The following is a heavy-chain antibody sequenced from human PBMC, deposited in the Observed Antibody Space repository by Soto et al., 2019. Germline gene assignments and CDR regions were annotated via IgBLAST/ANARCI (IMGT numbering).Heavy chain of an antibody. CDR3: VKDQVAAVGLLTRFDY. CDR2: INWRSSGL. CDR1: GFDFKEYG. V-gene: IGHV3-9*01. D-gene: IGHD6-25*01. J-gene: IGHJ4*02. Sequence: PGGSLRLSCLASGFDFKEYGMHWVRQAPGKGLEWVSGINWRSSGLYYTDSVKGRFTISRDNAKKSLFLEMNSLTPDDTALYYCVKDQVAAVGLLTRFDYWGQGVLVTVSS.